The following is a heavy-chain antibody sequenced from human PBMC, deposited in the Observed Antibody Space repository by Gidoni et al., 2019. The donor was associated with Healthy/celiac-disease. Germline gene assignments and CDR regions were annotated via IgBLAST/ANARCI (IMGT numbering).Heavy chain of an antibody. Sequence: EVQLVESGGGLVKPGGSLRLSCAASGFTFSSYSMNWVRQAPGKGLEWVSSISSSSSYIYYADSVKGRFTISRDNAKNSLYLQMNSLRAEDTAVYYCARATAMPAYYYYYYMDVWGKGTTVTVSS. V-gene: IGHV3-21*01. CDR1: GFTFSSYS. CDR2: ISSSSSYI. J-gene: IGHJ6*03. D-gene: IGHD5-18*01. CDR3: ARATAMPAYYYYYYMDV.